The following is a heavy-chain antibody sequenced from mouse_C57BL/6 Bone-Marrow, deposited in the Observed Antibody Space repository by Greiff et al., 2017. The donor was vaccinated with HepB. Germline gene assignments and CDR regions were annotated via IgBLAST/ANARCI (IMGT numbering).Heavy chain of an antibody. V-gene: IGHV3-6*01. CDR1: GYSITSGYY. J-gene: IGHJ3*01. CDR2: ISYDGSN. CDR3: AREGGFDAGFAY. Sequence: DVQLQESGPGLVKPSQSLSLTCSVTGYSITSGYYWNWIRQFPGNKLEWMGYISYDGSNNYNPSLKNRISITLDTSKNPFFLKLNSVTTEDTATYYCAREGGFDAGFAYWGQGTLVTVSA.